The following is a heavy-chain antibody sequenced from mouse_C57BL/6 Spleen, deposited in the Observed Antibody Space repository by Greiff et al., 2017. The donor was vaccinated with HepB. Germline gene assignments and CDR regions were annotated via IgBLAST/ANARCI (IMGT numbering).Heavy chain of an antibody. Sequence: QVQLKESGAELVKPGASVKMSCKASGYTFTTYPIEWMKQNHGKSLEWIGNFHPYNGDTKYNEKFKGKATLTVEKSSSTVYLELSRLTSDHSAVYYCARGHYGSQAWFAYWGQGTLVTVSA. CDR3: ARGHYGSQAWFAY. J-gene: IGHJ3*01. D-gene: IGHD1-1*01. V-gene: IGHV1-47*01. CDR2: FHPYNGDT. CDR1: GYTFTTYP.